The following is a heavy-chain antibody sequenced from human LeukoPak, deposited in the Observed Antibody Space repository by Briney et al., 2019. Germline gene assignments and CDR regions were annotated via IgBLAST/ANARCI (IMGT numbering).Heavy chain of an antibody. J-gene: IGHJ5*01. Sequence: SETLSLTCTVSGGSISGYYWTWIRQLPGKGLEWIGYIYNSGITNYNPSLKSRVTVSVDTSKNQFSPRLTSVTAADTAVYYCVSSVPSLDYLFDSWGHGTLVTVSS. CDR2: IYNSGIT. CDR1: GGSISGYY. V-gene: IGHV4-59*08. CDR3: VSSVPSLDYLFDS. D-gene: IGHD4-11*01.